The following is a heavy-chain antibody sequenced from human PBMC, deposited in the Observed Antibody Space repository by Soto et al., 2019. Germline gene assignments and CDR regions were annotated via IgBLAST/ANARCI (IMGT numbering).Heavy chain of an antibody. J-gene: IGHJ4*02. V-gene: IGHV3-23*01. CDR1: GFTFSSYA. CDR3: AKGGAPPG. CDR2: ISGSGGST. D-gene: IGHD4-17*01. Sequence: EVQLLESGGGLVQPGGSLRLSCAASGFTFSSYAMRWVRQAPGKGLEWVAAISGSGGSTYDAYSVKGRFTISRDTSKNTRYLQMNSLRAEDTAVYYCAKGGAPPGWGQGTLVTVSS.